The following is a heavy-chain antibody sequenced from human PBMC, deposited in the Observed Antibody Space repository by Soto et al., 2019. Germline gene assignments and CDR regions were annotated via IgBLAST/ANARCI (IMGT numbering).Heavy chain of an antibody. D-gene: IGHD6-19*01. V-gene: IGHV3-23*01. CDR2: ISGSGGST. CDR3: AKCSPRYSSGLKAYYFDY. CDR1: GFTFSSYA. Sequence: VGALRLSCAASGFTFSSYAMSWVRQAPGKGLEWVSVISGSGGSTYYADSVKGRFTISRDNSRNTLYLQMNSLRAEGTAVYYCAKCSPRYSSGLKAYYFDYWGQGTMVTVYS. J-gene: IGHJ4*02.